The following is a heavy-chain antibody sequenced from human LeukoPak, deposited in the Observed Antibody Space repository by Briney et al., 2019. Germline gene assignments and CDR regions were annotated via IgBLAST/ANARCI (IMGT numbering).Heavy chain of an antibody. D-gene: IGHD3-3*01. CDR2: ISSSSYI. CDR1: GFTFSSYS. J-gene: IGHJ4*02. V-gene: IGHV3-21*01. Sequence: GGSLRLSCAASGFTFSSYSMNWVRQAPGKGLEWVSSISSSSYIYYADSVKGRFTISRDNAKNSLYLQMNSLRAEDTAVYYCARGRLRFFEWLLYPFDYWGQGTLVTVSS. CDR3: ARGRLRFFEWLLYPFDY.